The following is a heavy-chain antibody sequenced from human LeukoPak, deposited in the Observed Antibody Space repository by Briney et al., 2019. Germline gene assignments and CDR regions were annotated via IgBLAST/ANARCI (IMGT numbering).Heavy chain of an antibody. V-gene: IGHV4-61*02. CDR1: GGSISSGSYY. J-gene: IGHJ4*02. Sequence: SSETLSLTCTVSGGSISSGSYYWSWIRQPAGKGLEWIGRIYTSGSTNYNPSLKSRVTISVDTSKNQFSLKLSSVTAADTAVYYCARVLGDGYNSIDYWGQGTLVTVSS. CDR2: IYTSGST. CDR3: ARVLGDGYNSIDY. D-gene: IGHD5-24*01.